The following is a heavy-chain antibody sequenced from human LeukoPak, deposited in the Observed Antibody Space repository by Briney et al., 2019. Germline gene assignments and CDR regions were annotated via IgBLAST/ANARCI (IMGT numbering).Heavy chain of an antibody. CDR1: GYSFTSYW. V-gene: IGHV5-51*01. J-gene: IGHJ6*02. CDR2: IYPGDSDT. D-gene: IGHD3-10*01. Sequence: GESLKISCKGSGYSFTSYWIGWVRQMPGKGLEWMGIIYPGDSDTRYSPSFQGQVTISADKSISTAYLQWSSLKASDTALYYCARHGGSGSYHIPTPGYYYGMDVWGQGTTVTVSS. CDR3: ARHGGSGSYHIPTPGYYYGMDV.